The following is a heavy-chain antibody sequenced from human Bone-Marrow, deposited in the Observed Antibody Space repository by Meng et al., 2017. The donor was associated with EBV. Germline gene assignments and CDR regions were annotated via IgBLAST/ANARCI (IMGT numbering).Heavy chain of an antibody. Sequence: QVQLVPSGAEVKKPGAFVKVSCKVSGYTFASYAIHWVRQAPGQRLEWMGWNNAGNANIKYSQNFQGRVTITSDTSASTAYMELSSLRSEDTAVYYCARLYYDILTGYYLFDYWGQGTLVTVSS. CDR1: GYTFASYA. D-gene: IGHD3-9*01. V-gene: IGHV1-3*01. CDR2: NNAGNANI. CDR3: ARLYYDILTGYYLFDY. J-gene: IGHJ4*02.